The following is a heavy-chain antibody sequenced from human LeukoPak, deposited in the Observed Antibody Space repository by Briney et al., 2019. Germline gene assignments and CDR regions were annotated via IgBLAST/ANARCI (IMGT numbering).Heavy chain of an antibody. V-gene: IGHV3-11*04. Sequence: GGSLRLSCAASGSTFSDYYMSWIRQAPGKGLEWVSYISSSGSTIYYADSVKGRFTIPRDNAKNSLYLQMNSLRAEDTAVYYCARHYDSSGYYLPSDYWGQGTLVTVSS. CDR3: ARHYDSSGYYLPSDY. J-gene: IGHJ4*02. D-gene: IGHD3-22*01. CDR2: ISSSGSTI. CDR1: GSTFSDYY.